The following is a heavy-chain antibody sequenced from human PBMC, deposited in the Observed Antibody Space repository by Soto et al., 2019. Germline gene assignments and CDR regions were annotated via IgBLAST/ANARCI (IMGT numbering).Heavy chain of an antibody. D-gene: IGHD6-19*01. CDR2: INHSGST. Sequence: SETLSLTCAVYGGSFSGYYWSWIRHPPGKGLEWIGEINHSGSTNYNPSLKSRVTISVDTSKNQFSLKLSSVTAADTAVYYCARGRSYNRLGYGSGWSGWGQGTLVTVYS. CDR3: ARGRSYNRLGYGSGWSG. V-gene: IGHV4-34*01. J-gene: IGHJ4*02. CDR1: GGSFSGYY.